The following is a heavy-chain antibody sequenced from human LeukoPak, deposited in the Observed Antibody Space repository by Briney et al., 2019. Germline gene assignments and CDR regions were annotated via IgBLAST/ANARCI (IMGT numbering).Heavy chain of an antibody. CDR3: ARDLGISGWYAPPLGYFDY. CDR2: TNPKRGGR. V-gene: IGHV1-2*02. Sequence: ASVKISCKASGYTFTAYCMHWVRQPAEQGLEWMGWTNPKRGGRNYAQKFKGRVTMTRDKSKSTTYMELSRLRSDDTAVYYCARDLGISGWYAPPLGYFDYWGQGTLVTVSS. D-gene: IGHD6-19*01. CDR1: GYTFTAYC. J-gene: IGHJ4*02.